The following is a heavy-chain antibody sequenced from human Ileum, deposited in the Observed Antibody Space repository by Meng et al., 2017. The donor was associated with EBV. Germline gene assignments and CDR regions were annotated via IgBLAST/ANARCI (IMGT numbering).Heavy chain of an antibody. Sequence: QVQLQESGPGLVKTSEPLSLICAVSGASVSSDRFHWSWIRHSPGKALEWIGHTDSSSYSPSLKSRVSISVDTSRNVLSLRLAAVTAADAAVYFCGAYLVGWGGIGYWGQGTLVNVSS. CDR3: GAYLVGWGGIGY. J-gene: IGHJ4*02. V-gene: IGHV4-61*01. D-gene: IGHD3-16*01. CDR2: HTDSS. CDR1: GASVSSDRFH.